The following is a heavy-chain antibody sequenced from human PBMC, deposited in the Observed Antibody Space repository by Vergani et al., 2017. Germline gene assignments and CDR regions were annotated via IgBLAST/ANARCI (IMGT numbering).Heavy chain of an antibody. CDR3: ARGCGIRWLRTGCWYFDL. CDR1: GGSFSGYY. V-gene: IGHV4-34*01. J-gene: IGHJ2*01. CDR2: INHIGST. Sequence: QVQLPQWGAGLLKPSETLSLTCAVYGGSFSGYYWSWIRQPPGKGLEWIGEINHIGSTNYNPSLKSRVTISVDTSKNQFSLKLSSVTAADTAVYYCARGCGIRWLRTGCWYFDLWGRGTLVTVSS. D-gene: IGHD4-23*01.